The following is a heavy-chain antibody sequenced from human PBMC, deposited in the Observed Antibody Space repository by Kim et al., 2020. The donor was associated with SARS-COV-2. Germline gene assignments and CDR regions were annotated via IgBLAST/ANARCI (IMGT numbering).Heavy chain of an antibody. CDR2: ISSNGGIT. V-gene: IGHV3-64D*06. CDR3: VKSPRGYFDL. Sequence: GGSLRLSCSASGFTFSSYAMHWVRQAPGKGLEYVSAISSNGGITYYADSVKGRFTISRDNSKNTLYLQMSSLRAEDTAVYYCVKSPRGYFDLWGRGTLVTVSS. CDR1: GFTFSSYA. J-gene: IGHJ2*01.